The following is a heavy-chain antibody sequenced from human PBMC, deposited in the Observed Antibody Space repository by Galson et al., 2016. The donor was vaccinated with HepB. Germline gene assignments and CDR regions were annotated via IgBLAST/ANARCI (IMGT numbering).Heavy chain of an antibody. CDR1: GYTFTSYG. J-gene: IGHJ4*02. Sequence: SVKVSCKASGYTFTSYGISWVRQAPGQGLEWLGTISGYNDNANYAEKVQGRVTMTTDRLTKTGYMELRSLRSNDTAVYYCARDTGVRYDFWGQGSRVTVSS. D-gene: IGHD1-14*01. CDR3: ARDTGVRYDF. CDR2: ISGYNDNA. V-gene: IGHV1-18*01.